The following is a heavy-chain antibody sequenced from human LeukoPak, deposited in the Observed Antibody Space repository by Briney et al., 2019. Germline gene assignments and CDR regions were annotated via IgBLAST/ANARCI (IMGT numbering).Heavy chain of an antibody. Sequence: SETLSLTCAVSGDSISNFYWSWIRQPPGKGLEWIGYIYYSGSTNYNPSLKSRVTISVDTSKNQFSLKLSSVTAADTAVYYCARVSYSSGWYDDYFDYWGQGTLVTVSS. J-gene: IGHJ4*02. CDR2: IYYSGST. V-gene: IGHV4-59*01. D-gene: IGHD6-19*01. CDR3: ARVSYSSGWYDDYFDY. CDR1: GDSISNFY.